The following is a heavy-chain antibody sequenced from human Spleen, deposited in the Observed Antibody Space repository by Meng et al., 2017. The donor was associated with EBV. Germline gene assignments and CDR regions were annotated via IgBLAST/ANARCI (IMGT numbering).Heavy chain of an antibody. Sequence: QLQLQEPGPGLVKPSWTLSLTCICSGGPITHRTLWSWVRQTPGKGLDWIGGVYHSGTPNYNPSLKSRVAISVDKSSNTSSLNLTSVPAAATAVYYCVSTAGQSTTWRYFDLWGRGTLVTVSS. V-gene: IGHV4-4*02. J-gene: IGHJ4*02. CDR1: GGPITHRTL. D-gene: IGHD1-1*01. CDR3: VSTAGQSTTWRYFDL. CDR2: VYHSGTP.